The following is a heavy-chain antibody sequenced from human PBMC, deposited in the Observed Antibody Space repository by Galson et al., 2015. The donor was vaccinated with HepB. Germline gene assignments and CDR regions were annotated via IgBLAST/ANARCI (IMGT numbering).Heavy chain of an antibody. V-gene: IGHV1-2*06. D-gene: IGHD3-9*01. Sequence: SGYTFTAYDMHWVRQAPGQGLEWMGRITPNSGGTHYAQKFQGRVTMTRDTSIRTAYMELSRLRSDDTAVYYCARVGYNILTGYYGNWFDPWGQGTLVTVSS. CDR3: ARVGYNILTGYYGNWFDP. CDR2: ITPNSGGT. J-gene: IGHJ5*02. CDR1: GYTFTAYD.